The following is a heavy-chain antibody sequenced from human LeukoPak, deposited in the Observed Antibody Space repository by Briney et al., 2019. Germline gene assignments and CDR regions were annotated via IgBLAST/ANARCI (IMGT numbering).Heavy chain of an antibody. D-gene: IGHD3-22*01. V-gene: IGHV1-2*02. CDR1: GYIFTTYF. J-gene: IGHJ4*02. CDR2: INPNSGGT. Sequence: GASVKVSCKASGYIFTTYFMHWVRQAPGQGLEWMGWINPNSGGTNYAQEFQGRVTMTRDASISTAYMELSRLSSDDTAVYYCARGGPYYDTSGYSPEDYWGQGTLVTVSS. CDR3: ARGGPYYDTSGYSPEDY.